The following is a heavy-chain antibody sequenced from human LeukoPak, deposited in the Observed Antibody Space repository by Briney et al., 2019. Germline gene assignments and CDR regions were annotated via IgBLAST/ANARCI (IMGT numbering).Heavy chain of an antibody. CDR2: IRSKAYGGTT. CDR3: IRGGYCSSTSCEKTGKRFDY. CDR1: GFTFGDYA. J-gene: IGHJ4*02. D-gene: IGHD2-2*01. Sequence: GGSLRLSCTASGFTFGDYAMSWFRQAPGRGLEWVGFIRSKAYGGTTEYAASVKGRFTISRDDSKSIAYLQMNSLTTEDTAVYYCIRGGYCSSTSCEKTGKRFDYWGQGTLVTVSS. V-gene: IGHV3-49*03.